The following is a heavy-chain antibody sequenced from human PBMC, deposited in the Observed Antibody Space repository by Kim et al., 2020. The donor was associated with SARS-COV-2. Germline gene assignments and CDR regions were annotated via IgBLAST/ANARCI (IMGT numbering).Heavy chain of an antibody. CDR3: ARRTEAGGYLDF. J-gene: IGHJ4*02. D-gene: IGHD3-16*01. CDR2: NYHRGST. CDR1: GGYINTSHYY. Sequence: SETLSLTCSVSGGYINTSHYYWAWIRQPPGKGLEWIGTNYHRGSTYYNPSLKSRVTISVDTSRNQFSLKLATVTAAALAVYYCARRTEAGGYLDFWGQGSPVTVAS. V-gene: IGHV4-39*01.